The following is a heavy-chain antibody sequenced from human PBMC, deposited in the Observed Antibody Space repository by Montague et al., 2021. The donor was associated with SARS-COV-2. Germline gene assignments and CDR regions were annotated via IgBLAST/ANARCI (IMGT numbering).Heavy chain of an antibody. J-gene: IGHJ3*02. CDR1: GGSISSSSYY. D-gene: IGHD3-10*01. V-gene: IGHV4-39*01. Sequence: SETLSLTCTVSGGSISSSSYYWGWIRQPPGKGLEWIGCIYYSGSTYYNPSLKIRVTISVDTSRNQFYLKLSSVTAADTAVYYCARRERLLWFGELFFALDIWGQGTMVTVSS. CDR2: IYYSGST. CDR3: ARRERLLWFGELFFALDI.